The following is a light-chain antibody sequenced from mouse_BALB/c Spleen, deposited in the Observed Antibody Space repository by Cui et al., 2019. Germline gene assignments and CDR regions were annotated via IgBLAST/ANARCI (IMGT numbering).Light chain of an antibody. CDR3: QQWSSNPPT. J-gene: IGKJ4*01. CDR1: SSVSY. CDR2: LTS. Sequence: QIVLTQSPALMSASPGEKVTMTCSASSSVSYMYWYQQKPRSSPKPWIYLTSNLASGVPARFSGSGSVTSYSLTISSMEAEDAATYYCQQWSSNPPTFGSGTKLEIK. V-gene: IGKV4-68*01.